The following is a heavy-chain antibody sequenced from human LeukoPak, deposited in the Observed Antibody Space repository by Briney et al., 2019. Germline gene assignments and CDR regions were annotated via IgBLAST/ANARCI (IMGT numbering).Heavy chain of an antibody. J-gene: IGHJ2*01. D-gene: IGHD7-27*01. CDR1: GITFSDYY. V-gene: IGHV3-11*01. CDR3: ARDLGQIWYFDL. CDR2: ISSTGTTI. Sequence: PGGSLRLSRAASGITFSDYYMTWIRQGPGKGLEWVSYISSTGTTIYYADSVKGRFTISRDNAKNSLYLQMNSLRAEDTAVYYCARDLGQIWYFDLWGRGTLVTVSS.